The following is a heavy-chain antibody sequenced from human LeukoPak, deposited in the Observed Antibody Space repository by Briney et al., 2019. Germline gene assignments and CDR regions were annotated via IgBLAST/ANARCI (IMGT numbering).Heavy chain of an antibody. CDR2: ISGSGGST. V-gene: IGHV3-23*01. CDR1: GFTLSSYA. D-gene: IGHD6-19*01. J-gene: IGHJ3*02. CDR3: ARDRTGYSSGYDAFDI. Sequence: GGSLRLSCAASGFTLSSYAMSWVRQAPGKGLEWVSAISGSGGSTYYADSVKGRFTISRDNSKNTLYLQMNSLRAEDTAVYYCARDRTGYSSGYDAFDIWGQGTMVTVSS.